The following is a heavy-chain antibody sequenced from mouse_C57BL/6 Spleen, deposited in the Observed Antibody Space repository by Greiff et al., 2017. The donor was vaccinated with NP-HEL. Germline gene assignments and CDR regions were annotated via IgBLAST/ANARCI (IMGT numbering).Heavy chain of an antibody. CDR3: ARPTVVARDY. CDR2: IYPRSGNT. J-gene: IGHJ2*01. V-gene: IGHV1-81*01. Sequence: QVQLQQSGAELARPGASVKLSCKASGYTFTSYGISWVKQRTGQGLEWIGEIYPRSGNTYYNEKFKGKATLTADKSSSTAYMELRSLTYEDSAVYFGARPTVVARDYWGQGTTLTVSS. D-gene: IGHD1-1*01. CDR1: GYTFTSYG.